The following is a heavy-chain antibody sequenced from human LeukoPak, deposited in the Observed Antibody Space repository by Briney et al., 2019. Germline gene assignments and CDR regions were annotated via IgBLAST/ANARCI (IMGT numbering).Heavy chain of an antibody. D-gene: IGHD1-26*01. J-gene: IGHJ4*02. V-gene: IGHV4-39*07. Sequence: SETLSLTCTVSGGSISSSSYYWGWIRQPPGKGLEWIGSIYYSGSTYYNPSLKSRVTMSVDTSKNQFSLKLSSVTAADTAVYYCASSSGSYVPFDYWGQGTLVTVSS. CDR3: ASSSGSYVPFDY. CDR2: IYYSGST. CDR1: GGSISSSSYY.